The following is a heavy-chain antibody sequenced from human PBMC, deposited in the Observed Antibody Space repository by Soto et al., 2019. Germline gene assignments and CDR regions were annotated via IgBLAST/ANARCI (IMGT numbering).Heavy chain of an antibody. CDR1: GFTLSSYG. CDR2: ISYDGSNK. CDR3: AKERHSGSYTY. Sequence: QVQLVECGGGVVQPGRSLRLTCAASGFTLSSYGMHWVRQAPGKGLEWVAVISYDGSNKYYADSVKGRFTISRDNSKNTLYLQMNSLRAEDTAVYYCAKERHSGSYTYWGQGTLVTVSS. J-gene: IGHJ4*02. V-gene: IGHV3-30*18. D-gene: IGHD1-26*01.